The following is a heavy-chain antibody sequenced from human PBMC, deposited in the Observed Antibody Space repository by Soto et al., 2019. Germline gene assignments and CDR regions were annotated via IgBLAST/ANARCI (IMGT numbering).Heavy chain of an antibody. CDR1: GFPFSSYA. CDR2: ISGSGVST. D-gene: IGHD2-2*01. Sequence: EVQLLESGGGLVQPGGSLRLSCAASGFPFSSYAMSWVRQAPGKGLEWVSAISGSGVSTYYADSVKGRFTISRDNSKNTLYLQMNSLRAQDKAVYYCAKAWGYCRSASWQGGGGPDAFDIWGQGKMVTGSS. CDR3: AKAWGYCRSASWQGGGGPDAFDI. J-gene: IGHJ3*02. V-gene: IGHV3-23*01.